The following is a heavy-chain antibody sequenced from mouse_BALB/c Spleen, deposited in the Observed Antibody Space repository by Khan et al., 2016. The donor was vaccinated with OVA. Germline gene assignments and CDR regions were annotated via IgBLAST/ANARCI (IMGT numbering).Heavy chain of an antibody. Sequence: EVQLQESGPGLVKPSQSLSLTCTVTGYSITSDYAWNWIRQFPGNNLEWMGYISYSGNTKYNPSLKSRISITRDTSKNQFFLQLNSVTIEDTATYNCERIKGGDFNYWGQGTTLTVSS. J-gene: IGHJ2*01. V-gene: IGHV3-2*02. CDR3: ERIKGGDFNY. CDR1: GYSITSDYA. CDR2: ISYSGNT.